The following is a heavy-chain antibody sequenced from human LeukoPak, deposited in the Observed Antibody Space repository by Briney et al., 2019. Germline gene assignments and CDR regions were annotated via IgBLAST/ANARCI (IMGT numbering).Heavy chain of an antibody. Sequence: PSETLSLTCAVSGGSISSGGYSWSWIRQPPGKGLEWIGYTYHSGSTYYNPSLKSRVTISVDRSKNQFSLKLSSVTAADTAVYYCARGSLYSSSWLPAFDIWGQGTMVTVSS. CDR1: GGSISSGGYS. CDR2: TYHSGST. D-gene: IGHD6-13*01. CDR3: ARGSLYSSSWLPAFDI. V-gene: IGHV4-30-2*01. J-gene: IGHJ3*02.